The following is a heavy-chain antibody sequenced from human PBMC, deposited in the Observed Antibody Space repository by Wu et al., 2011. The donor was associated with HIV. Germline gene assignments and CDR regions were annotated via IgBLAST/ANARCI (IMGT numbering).Heavy chain of an antibody. CDR2: IIPMSATA. Sequence: KVSCKASGVTFSDSSLNWVRQAPGQGPEWMGKIIPMSATADYAQKLRDRVMITADESTSTVYMELTNLTSEDTAVYFCARGDPATGKFGASPYFDFWGQGTLVTVSS. V-gene: IGHV1-69*15. D-gene: IGHD3-10*01. CDR1: GVTFSDSS. CDR3: ARGDPATGKFGASPYFDF. J-gene: IGHJ4*02.